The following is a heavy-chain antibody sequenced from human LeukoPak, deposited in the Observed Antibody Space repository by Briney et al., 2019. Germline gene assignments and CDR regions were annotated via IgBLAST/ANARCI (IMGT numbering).Heavy chain of an antibody. V-gene: IGHV3-23*01. CDR1: EFTVSSNS. CDR3: AKVRYDFWSGYYPFDY. CDR2: ISGSGGST. Sequence: GGSLRLSCAASEFTVSSNSMSWVRQAPGKGLEWVSAISGSGGSTYYADSVKGRFTISRDNSKNTLYLQMNSLRAEDTAVYYCAKVRYDFWSGYYPFDYWGQGTLVTVSS. D-gene: IGHD3-3*01. J-gene: IGHJ4*02.